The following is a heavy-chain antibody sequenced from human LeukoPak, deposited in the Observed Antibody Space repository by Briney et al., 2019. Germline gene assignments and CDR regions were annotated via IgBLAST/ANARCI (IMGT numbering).Heavy chain of an antibody. CDR1: GFTFDDYA. V-gene: IGHV3-43D*03. J-gene: IGHJ5*02. Sequence: GGSLRLSCAASGFTFDDYAMHWVRQAPGKGLERVSLISWDGGSTYYADSVKGRFTISRDNSKNSLYLQMNSLRAEDTALYYCAKAGDSSGYSNWFDPWGQGTLVTVSS. CDR2: ISWDGGST. D-gene: IGHD3-22*01. CDR3: AKAGDSSGYSNWFDP.